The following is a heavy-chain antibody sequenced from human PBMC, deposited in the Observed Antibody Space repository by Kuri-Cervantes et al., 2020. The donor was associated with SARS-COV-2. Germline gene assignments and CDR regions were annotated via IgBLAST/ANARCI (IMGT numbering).Heavy chain of an antibody. J-gene: IGHJ6*02. D-gene: IGHD2-2*01. CDR2: IKQDGSEK. CDR3: AREEVVPAAVRGYFYRYGMGV. CDR1: GFTFNTYW. V-gene: IGHV3-7*04. Sequence: GESLKISCAASGFTFNTYWMTWGRQAPGKGLESVANIKQDGSEKYYVDSVKGRFTISRDNAKSSLYLQMNSLRAEDTAVYYCAREEVVPAAVRGYFYRYGMGVWGQGTTVTVSS.